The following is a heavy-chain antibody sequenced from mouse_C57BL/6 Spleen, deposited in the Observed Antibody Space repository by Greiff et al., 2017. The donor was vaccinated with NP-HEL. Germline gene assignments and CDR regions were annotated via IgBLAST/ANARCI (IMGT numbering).Heavy chain of an antibody. CDR2: ISYDGSN. J-gene: IGHJ1*03. D-gene: IGHD2-5*01. V-gene: IGHV3-6*01. CDR3: AFYSNYEYFDV. CDR1: GYSITSGYY. Sequence: DVKLVESGPGLVKPSQSLSLTCSVTGYSITSGYYWNWIRQFPGNKLEWMGYISYDGSNNYNPSLKNRISITRDTSKNQFFLKLNSVTTEDTATYYCAFYSNYEYFDVWGTGTTVTVSS.